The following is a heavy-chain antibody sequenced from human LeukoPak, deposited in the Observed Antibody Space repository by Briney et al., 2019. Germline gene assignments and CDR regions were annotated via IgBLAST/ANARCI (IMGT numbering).Heavy chain of an antibody. CDR1: GYTFTSYA. CDR2: INTNTGNP. CDR3: ARAVDSGYSYGLNY. V-gene: IGHV7-4-1*02. D-gene: IGHD5-18*01. Sequence: GASVKVSCKASGYTFTSYAMNWARQAPGQGLEWMGWINTNTGNPTYAQGFTGRFVFSLDTSVSTAYLQISSLKAEDTAVYYCARAVDSGYSYGLNYWGQGTLVTVSS. J-gene: IGHJ4*02.